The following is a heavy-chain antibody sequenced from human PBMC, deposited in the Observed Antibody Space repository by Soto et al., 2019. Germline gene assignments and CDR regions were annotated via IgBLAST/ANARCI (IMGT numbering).Heavy chain of an antibody. CDR2: ISGSGGST. Sequence: EVQLLESGGGLVQPGGSLSLSCAASGFTFSSYAMSWVRQAPGKGLEWVSAISGSGGSTYYADSVKGRFTISRDNSKNTLYLQMNSLRAEDTAVYYCATARGPRPGRFDYWGQGTLVTVSS. D-gene: IGHD1-1*01. CDR1: GFTFSSYA. CDR3: ATARGPRPGRFDY. J-gene: IGHJ4*02. V-gene: IGHV3-23*01.